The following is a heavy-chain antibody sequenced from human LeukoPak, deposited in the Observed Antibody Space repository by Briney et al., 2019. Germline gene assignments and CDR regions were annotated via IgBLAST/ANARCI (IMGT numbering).Heavy chain of an antibody. J-gene: IGHJ4*02. Sequence: SGGSLRLSCAASGFPFNSHWMSWVRQAPGKGVEWVANIKEDGCEKTYVDSVKGRFTVSRDNAKNSVYLQMNSLRVEDTAVYYCAAAPNSKYFDYWGQGNLVTVS. CDR3: AAAPNSKYFDY. V-gene: IGHV3-7*01. CDR1: GFPFNSHW. D-gene: IGHD2-8*01. CDR2: IKEDGCEK.